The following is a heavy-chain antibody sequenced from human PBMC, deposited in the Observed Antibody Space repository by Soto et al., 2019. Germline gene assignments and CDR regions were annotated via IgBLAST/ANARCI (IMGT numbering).Heavy chain of an antibody. CDR2: IYYSGST. D-gene: IGHD3-22*01. Sequence: QVQLQESGPGLVKPSQTLSLTCTVSGGSISSGGYYWSWIRQHPGKGLEWIGYIYYSGSTYYNPSLKSRVTISVDTSKNQFSLKLSSATAADTAVYYCARVNYDSSGYYPKGYFDYWGQGTLVTVSS. CDR1: GGSISSGGYY. CDR3: ARVNYDSSGYYPKGYFDY. V-gene: IGHV4-31*03. J-gene: IGHJ4*02.